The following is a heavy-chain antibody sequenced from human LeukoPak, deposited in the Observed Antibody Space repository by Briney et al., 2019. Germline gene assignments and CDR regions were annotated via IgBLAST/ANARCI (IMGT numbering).Heavy chain of an antibody. Sequence: GGPLRLSCAASGFTFSSYGMSWVRQAPGKGLEWVSAISGSGGSTYYADSVKGRFTISRDNAKNSLYLQMNSLRAEDTAVYYCARDREAAGIAETYFDYWGQGTLVTVSS. CDR1: GFTFSSYG. D-gene: IGHD6-13*01. V-gene: IGHV3-23*01. CDR2: ISGSGGST. J-gene: IGHJ4*02. CDR3: ARDREAAGIAETYFDY.